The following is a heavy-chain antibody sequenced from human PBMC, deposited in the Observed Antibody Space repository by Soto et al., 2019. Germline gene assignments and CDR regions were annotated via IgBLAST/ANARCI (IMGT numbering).Heavy chain of an antibody. Sequence: GSLRLSCAASGFTFRSFTMNWVRQAPGKGLEWVSTISSNSAYIYYTDALRGRFTISRDNAKNSLHLQMNSLRAEDTAVYYCTRDASRDSSARGWFDPWGPGTLVTVS. V-gene: IGHV3-21*01. CDR2: ISSNSAYI. CDR1: GFTFRSFT. J-gene: IGHJ5*02. CDR3: TRDASRDSSARGWFDP. D-gene: IGHD6-13*01.